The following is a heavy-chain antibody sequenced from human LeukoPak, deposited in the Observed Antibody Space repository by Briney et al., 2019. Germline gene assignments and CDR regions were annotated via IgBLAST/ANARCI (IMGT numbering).Heavy chain of an antibody. V-gene: IGHV1-2*02. Sequence: GASVKVSCKASGYTFTGYYMHWVRQAPGQGLEWMGWINPNSGGSNYAQKFQGRVTMTRDTSISTAYMELSRLRSDDTAVYYCARGGATYYYDSSGYYLGSWGQGTLVTVSS. CDR3: ARGGATYYYDSSGYYLGS. CDR2: INPNSGGS. CDR1: GYTFTGYY. D-gene: IGHD3-22*01. J-gene: IGHJ4*02.